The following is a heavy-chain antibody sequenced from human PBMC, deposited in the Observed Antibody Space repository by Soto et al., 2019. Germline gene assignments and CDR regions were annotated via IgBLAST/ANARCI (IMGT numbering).Heavy chain of an antibody. CDR3: ARVALGTTGTTIYYYGMDV. CDR2: ISAYNGNT. V-gene: IGHV1-18*01. CDR1: GYTFTSYG. J-gene: IGHJ6*02. Sequence: GASVKVSCKASGYTFTSYGISWVRQAPGQGLEWMGWISAYNGNTNYAQKLQGRVTMTTDTSTSTAYMELRSLRSDDTAVYYCARVALGTTGTTIYYYGMDVCGQGTTVTVSS. D-gene: IGHD1-1*01.